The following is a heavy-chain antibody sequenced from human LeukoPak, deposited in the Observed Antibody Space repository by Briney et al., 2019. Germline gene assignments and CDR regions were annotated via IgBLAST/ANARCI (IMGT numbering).Heavy chain of an antibody. CDR2: INPSGGST. CDR1: GYRFTSYQ. CDR3: ARDGPTAAPFDY. D-gene: IGHD2-2*01. Sequence: GASVKAHCKASGYRFTSYQMDWERQAPGQGLEWMGIINPSGGSTSYAQRFQGRVAVTRDTSTTTVYMEVNSLTSEDTAVYFCARDGPTAAPFDYWGQGTLVTVSS. V-gene: IGHV1-46*01. J-gene: IGHJ4*02.